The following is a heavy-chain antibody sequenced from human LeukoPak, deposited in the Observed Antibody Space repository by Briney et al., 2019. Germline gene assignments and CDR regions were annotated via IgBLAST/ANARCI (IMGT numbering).Heavy chain of an antibody. CDR3: ARDFIMITFGGVIVNWFDP. D-gene: IGHD3-16*02. V-gene: IGHV1-3*01. CDR1: GGTFSSYA. CDR2: INAGSGNT. J-gene: IGHJ5*02. Sequence: ASVKVSCKASGGTFSSYAISWVRQAPGQRLEWMGWINAGSGNTKYSQKFQGRVTITSDTSASTAYMELSSLRSEDTAVYYCARDFIMITFGGVIVNWFDPWGQGTLVTVSS.